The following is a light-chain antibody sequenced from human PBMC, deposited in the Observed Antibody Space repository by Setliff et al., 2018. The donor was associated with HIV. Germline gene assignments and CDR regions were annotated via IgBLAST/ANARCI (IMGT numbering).Light chain of an antibody. CDR2: QAT. J-gene: IGLJ1*01. V-gene: IGLV2-23*01. CDR3: CSNTGSNTYV. Sequence: QSALAQPASVSGSPGQSITISCTGTSSDVGRYDLVSWYQQHPGKAPKLIIYQATKRPSGVSNRFSGSKSGNTASLTISGLQAEDEADYYCCSNTGSNTYVFGTGTKGTV. CDR1: SSDVGRYDL.